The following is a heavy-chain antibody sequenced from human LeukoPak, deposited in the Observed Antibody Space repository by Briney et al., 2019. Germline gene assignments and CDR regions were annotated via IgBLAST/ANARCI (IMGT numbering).Heavy chain of an antibody. CDR3: ARGKIARRYFDWLLSLVAFDI. Sequence: GGTLRLSCAASGFTFGNYGMSWVRQAPGKGLEWISAISGSGGTTYYADSVKGQFTISRDNSNNTLYLQMNSLRAEDTAVYYCARGKIARRYFDWLLSLVAFDIWGQGTMVTVSS. J-gene: IGHJ3*02. V-gene: IGHV3-23*01. CDR1: GFTFGNYG. D-gene: IGHD3-9*01. CDR2: ISGSGGTT.